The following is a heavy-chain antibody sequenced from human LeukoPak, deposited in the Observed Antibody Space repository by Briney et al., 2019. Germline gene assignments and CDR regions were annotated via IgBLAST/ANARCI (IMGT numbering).Heavy chain of an antibody. J-gene: IGHJ6*03. D-gene: IGHD5-12*01. CDR2: INHSGST. Sequence: SETLSLTCAAYGGSFSGYYWSWIRQPPGKGLEWIGEINHSGSTNYNPSLKSRVTISVDTSKNQFSLKLSSVTAADTAVYYCARVAGGYDIYYYYYYMDVWGKGTTVTVSS. V-gene: IGHV4-34*01. CDR1: GGSFSGYY. CDR3: ARVAGGYDIYYYYYYMDV.